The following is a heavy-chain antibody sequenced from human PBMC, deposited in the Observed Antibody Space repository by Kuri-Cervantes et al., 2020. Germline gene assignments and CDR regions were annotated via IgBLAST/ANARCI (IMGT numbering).Heavy chain of an antibody. D-gene: IGHD6-19*01. J-gene: IGHJ4*02. V-gene: IGHV1-46*01. CDR1: GYTFTSYC. CDR3: ARGFGIAVAGTDY. Sequence: ASVKVSCKASGYTFTSYCMHWVRQAPGQGLEWMGIIIPSGGSTSYAQKFQGRVTMTTDTSTSTAYMELRSLRSDDTAVYYCARGFGIAVAGTDYWGQGTLVTVSS. CDR2: IIPSGGST.